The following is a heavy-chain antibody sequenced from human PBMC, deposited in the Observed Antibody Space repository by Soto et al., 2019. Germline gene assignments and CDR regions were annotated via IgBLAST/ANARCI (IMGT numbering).Heavy chain of an antibody. Sequence: ASVKVSCKVSGYTLTELSMHWVRQAPGKGLEWMGGFDPEDGETIYAQKFQGRVTMTEDTSTDTAYMELSSLRSEDTAVYYCATIFYSEGGWGSYRSFFDYWGQGTLVTVSS. J-gene: IGHJ4*02. V-gene: IGHV1-24*01. CDR2: FDPEDGET. D-gene: IGHD3-16*02. CDR1: GYTLTELS. CDR3: ATIFYSEGGWGSYRSFFDY.